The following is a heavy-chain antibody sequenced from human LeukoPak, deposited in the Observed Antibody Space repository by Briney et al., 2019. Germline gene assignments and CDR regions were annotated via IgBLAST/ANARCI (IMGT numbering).Heavy chain of an antibody. V-gene: IGHV4-34*01. CDR2: INHSGST. CDR3: ARVRRMTTVPTGFDY. J-gene: IGHJ4*02. D-gene: IGHD4-17*01. CDR1: GASFSGYY. Sequence: SETLSLTCAVYGASFSGYYWSWIRQPPGKGLEWIGEINHSGSTNYNPSLKSRVTISVDTSKNQFSLKLSSVAAADTAVYYCARVRRMTTVPTGFDYWGQGTLVTVSS.